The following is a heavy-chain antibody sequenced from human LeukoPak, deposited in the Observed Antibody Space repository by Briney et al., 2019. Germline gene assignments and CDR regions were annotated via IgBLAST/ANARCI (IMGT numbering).Heavy chain of an antibody. CDR1: GYTFTSYA. CDR2: ISAYNGNT. V-gene: IGHV1-18*01. D-gene: IGHD5-18*01. CDR3: ARIWRGYSYGYFDY. Sequence: ASVKVSCKASGYTFTSYAISWVRQAPGQGLEWVGWISAYNGNTNYAQKLQGRVTMTTDTSTSTAYMELRSLRSDDTAVYYCARIWRGYSYGYFDYWGQGTLVTVSS. J-gene: IGHJ4*02.